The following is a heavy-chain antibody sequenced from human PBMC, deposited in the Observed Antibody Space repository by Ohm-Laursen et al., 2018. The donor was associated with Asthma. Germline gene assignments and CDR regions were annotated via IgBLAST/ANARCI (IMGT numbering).Heavy chain of an antibody. D-gene: IGHD4-17*01. CDR2: FSSTGGST. CDR1: GFTVSSNY. Sequence: SLRLSCTASGFTVSSNYMSWVRQAPGKGLEWVATFSSTGGSTYYADSVKGRFTISRDNSKNTLYLQMNSLRAEDTAIYYCAKDDTSYGDPPYFDYWGQGTLVTVSS. CDR3: AKDDTSYGDPPYFDY. V-gene: IGHV3-23*01. J-gene: IGHJ4*02.